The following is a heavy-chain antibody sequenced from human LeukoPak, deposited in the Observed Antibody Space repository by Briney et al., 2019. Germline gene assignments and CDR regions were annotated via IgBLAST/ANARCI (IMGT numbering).Heavy chain of an antibody. CDR2: FDPEDGET. J-gene: IGHJ5*02. V-gene: IGHV1-24*01. D-gene: IGHD2-2*01. CDR3: ATDVYQPLGNWFDP. CDR1: GYTLTELS. Sequence: ASVKVSCKVSGYTLTELSMHWVRQAPGKGLEWMGGFDPEDGETIYAQKFQGRVTMTEDTSTDTAYMELSSLRSEDTAVYYCATDVYQPLGNWFDPWGQGTLVTVSS.